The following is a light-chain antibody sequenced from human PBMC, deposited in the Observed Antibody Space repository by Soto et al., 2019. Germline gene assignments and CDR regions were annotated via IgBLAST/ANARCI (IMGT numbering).Light chain of an antibody. Sequence: QSALTQPASVSGSPGQSITISCTGTSSDVGGYTYVSWYQQHPGKVPKLMIYEVSNRPSEVSYRFSGSKSGNTASLTISGLQAEDEADYYCSSHTSTNTRDFGTGTKVTVL. J-gene: IGLJ1*01. CDR1: SSDVGGYTY. CDR2: EVS. V-gene: IGLV2-14*01. CDR3: SSHTSTNTRD.